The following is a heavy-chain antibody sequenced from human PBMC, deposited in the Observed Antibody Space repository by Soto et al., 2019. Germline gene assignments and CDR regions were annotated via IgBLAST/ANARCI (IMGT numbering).Heavy chain of an antibody. Sequence: VLLQESGPRLLRPSETLSLTCTVSDDSFRGAEYYWSWIRQPLGKGPEWIGYTYYNGDTKYNPALSSRVTMSEDTSKNQFSLRLSSVTAADTAVYFWARGPAYINGWRTFDLWGRGILVTVSS. D-gene: IGHD6-19*01. CDR1: DDSFRGAEYY. V-gene: IGHV4-61*08. CDR3: ARGPAYINGWRTFDL. J-gene: IGHJ4*02. CDR2: TYYNGDT.